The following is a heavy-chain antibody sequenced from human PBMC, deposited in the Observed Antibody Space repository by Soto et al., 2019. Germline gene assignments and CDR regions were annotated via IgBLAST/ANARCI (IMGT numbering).Heavy chain of an antibody. V-gene: IGHV3-9*01. CDR3: AKDISIAVAGTGGVDY. D-gene: IGHD6-19*01. CDR2: ISWNSGSI. J-gene: IGHJ4*02. CDR1: GFTFDDYA. Sequence: GGSLRLSCAASGFTFDDYAMHWVRQAPGKGLEWVSGISWNSGSIGYADSVKGRFTISRDNAKNSLYLQMNSLRAEDTALYYCAKDISIAVAGTGGVDYWGQGTLVTVSS.